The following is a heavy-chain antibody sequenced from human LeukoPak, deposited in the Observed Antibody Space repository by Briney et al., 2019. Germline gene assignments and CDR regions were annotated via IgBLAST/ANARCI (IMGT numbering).Heavy chain of an antibody. J-gene: IGHJ3*02. D-gene: IGHD1-26*01. CDR1: GFTFNNAW. V-gene: IGHV3-15*01. Sequence: PGGSLRLSCAASGFTFNNAWMSWVRQAPGKGLEWVSHIKSKTDGGTTDYAAPVKGRFTISRDDSKNTLYLQMNSLRAEDTAVYYCARDSDNDAFDIWGQGTMVTVSS. CDR2: IKSKTDGGTT. CDR3: ARDSDNDAFDI.